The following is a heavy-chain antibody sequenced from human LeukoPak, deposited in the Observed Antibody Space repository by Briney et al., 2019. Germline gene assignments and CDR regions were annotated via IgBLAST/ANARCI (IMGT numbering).Heavy chain of an antibody. D-gene: IGHD4-17*01. CDR1: GFTFSTYS. Sequence: PGGSLRLSCAASGFTFSTYSMNWVRQAPGKGLEWVSSISRNSGYIYYTDSVKGRFTISRDNAKNSLYLQMNSLRVEDTAVYYCARGGSGDYWGIDYWGQGALVTVSS. CDR2: ISRNSGYI. CDR3: ARGGSGDYWGIDY. V-gene: IGHV3-21*01. J-gene: IGHJ4*02.